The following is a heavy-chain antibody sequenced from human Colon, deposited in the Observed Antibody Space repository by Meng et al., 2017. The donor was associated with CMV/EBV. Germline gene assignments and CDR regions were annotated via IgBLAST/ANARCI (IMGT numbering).Heavy chain of an antibody. CDR3: AKNGAWFRVDS. D-gene: IGHD3-10*01. V-gene: IGHV3-23*05. CDR1: GASVSRGSYY. J-gene: IGHJ4*02. Sequence: ETLSLTCNVSGASVSRGSYYWTWIRPSPGKGLEWVSVIGSTGTIARYADSVKGRFVISRDNSTNTVYLQMNSLRAEDTALYYCAKNGAWFRVDSWGRGTPVTVSS. CDR2: IGSTGTIA.